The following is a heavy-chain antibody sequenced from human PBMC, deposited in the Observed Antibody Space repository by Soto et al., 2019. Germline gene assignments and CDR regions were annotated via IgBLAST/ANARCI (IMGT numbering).Heavy chain of an antibody. CDR3: ARLTSIAARSANEYRGADWFDP. J-gene: IGHJ5*02. Sequence: QLQLQESGPGLVKPSETLSLTCTVSGGSISSSSYYWGWIRQPPGQGLGWIGSIYYSGSTYYNPSLKRRVTIAVDTSKNQCSLKLRSVTGAGTAVYYCARLTSIAARSANEYRGADWFDPWGQGALVTVSS. V-gene: IGHV4-39*01. CDR1: GGSISSSSYY. D-gene: IGHD6-6*01. CDR2: IYYSGST.